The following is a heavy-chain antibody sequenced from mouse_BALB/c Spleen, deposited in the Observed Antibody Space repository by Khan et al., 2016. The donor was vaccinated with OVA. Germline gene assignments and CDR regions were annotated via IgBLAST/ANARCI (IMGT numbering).Heavy chain of an antibody. Sequence: QVQLKESGPGLVAPSQSLSITCTISGFSLPNYGIHWVRQPPGKGLVWLVVIWSDGSTTYNSALKSRLTITKDNSKSQVFLKMNSLQTDDTAIYFCARQPYYHYNVMDYWGQGTSVTVSS. D-gene: IGHD2-10*01. CDR1: GFSLPNYG. V-gene: IGHV2-6-1*01. J-gene: IGHJ4*01. CDR2: IWSDGST. CDR3: ARQPYYHYNVMDY.